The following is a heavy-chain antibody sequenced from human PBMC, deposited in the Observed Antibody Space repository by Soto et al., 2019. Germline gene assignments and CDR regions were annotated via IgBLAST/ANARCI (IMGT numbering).Heavy chain of an antibody. CDR1: GFTFSRYG. Sequence: PGGSLRLSCAASGFTFSRYGMHWVRQAPGKGLEWVAVIWYDGSNKYYADSVKGRFTISRDNSKNTLYLQMNSLRAEDTAVYYCARDVPDCSSTSCYPDAFYIWGQGTMVTVSS. CDR3: ARDVPDCSSTSCYPDAFYI. J-gene: IGHJ3*02. D-gene: IGHD2-2*01. CDR2: IWYDGSNK. V-gene: IGHV3-33*01.